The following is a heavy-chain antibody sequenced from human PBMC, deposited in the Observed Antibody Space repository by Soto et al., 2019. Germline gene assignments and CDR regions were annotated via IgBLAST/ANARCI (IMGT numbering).Heavy chain of an antibody. Sequence: QVQLRESGPGLVEPSETLSLTCTVSGDSMSSYYWSWIRQSAEKGLEWMGRISATGTTNYMPSLKSGITLSIAASKTQFSLNLKFVTAADTAVYFCARDQSGAADIWGQGTVVSVS. J-gene: IGHJ3*02. CDR3: ARDQSGAADI. CDR1: GDSMSSYY. V-gene: IGHV4-4*07. CDR2: ISATGTT. D-gene: IGHD7-27*01.